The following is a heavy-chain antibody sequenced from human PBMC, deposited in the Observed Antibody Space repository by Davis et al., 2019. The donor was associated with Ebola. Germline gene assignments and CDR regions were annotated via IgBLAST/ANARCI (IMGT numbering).Heavy chain of an antibody. Sequence: PSETLSLTCAVYGGSFSGYYWSWIRQPPGKGLEWIGEINHSGSTNYNPSLKSRVTISVDTSKNQFSLKLSSVTAADTAVYYCAGLTGSGGWFDPWGQGTLVTVSS. V-gene: IGHV4-34*01. D-gene: IGHD1-14*01. J-gene: IGHJ5*02. CDR3: AGLTGSGGWFDP. CDR2: INHSGST. CDR1: GGSFSGYY.